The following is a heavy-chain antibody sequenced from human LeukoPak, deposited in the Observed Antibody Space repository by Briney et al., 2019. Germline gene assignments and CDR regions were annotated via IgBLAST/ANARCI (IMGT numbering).Heavy chain of an antibody. V-gene: IGHV3-23*01. CDR1: GFTFSTYA. J-gene: IGHJ4*02. CDR3: AKGLRGNGGFDY. Sequence: GGSLRLSCAASGFTFSTYAMNWVRQAPGKGPEWVSTISDSGVNTYYADSVKGRFTISRDNSKNTLYLQMNSLRAEDTAIYYCAKGLRGNGGFDYWGQGTLVTVSS. D-gene: IGHD3-16*01. CDR2: ISDSGVNT.